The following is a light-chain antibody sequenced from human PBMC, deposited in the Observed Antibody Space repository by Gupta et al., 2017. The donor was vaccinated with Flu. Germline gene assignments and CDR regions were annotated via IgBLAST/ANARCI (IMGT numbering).Light chain of an antibody. V-gene: IGKV1-12*01. CDR3: QQANNFPPIT. J-gene: IGKJ5*01. CDR2: AAS. Sequence: SPVSPSLGDRVTIPCRASQAISTWLAWYKQRPGKAPRLLIYAASTLRSGVPSRFSGSGYGTDFTLTINNRQPEDFAAYYCQQANNFPPITFGQGTQVEIK. CDR1: QAISTW.